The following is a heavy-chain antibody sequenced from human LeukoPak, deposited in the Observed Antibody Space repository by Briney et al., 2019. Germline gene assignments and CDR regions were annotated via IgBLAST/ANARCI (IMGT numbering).Heavy chain of an antibody. CDR3: AKENPVGGTNYFDY. V-gene: IGHV3-23*01. CDR1: GFIFSTYA. Sequence: GGSMRLSCAASGFIFSTYAMSWVRQAPGKGLEWVSAITGSGDSTYYADSVKGRFTISRDNSKNTLSLQMNSLRAEDTAVYYCAKENPVGGTNYFDYWGQGTLVTVPS. CDR2: ITGSGDST. J-gene: IGHJ4*02. D-gene: IGHD1-26*01.